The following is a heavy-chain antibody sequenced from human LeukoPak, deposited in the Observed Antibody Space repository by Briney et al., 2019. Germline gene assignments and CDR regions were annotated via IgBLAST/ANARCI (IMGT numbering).Heavy chain of an antibody. CDR1: GFTFSHYS. CDR2: VGISSGNT. D-gene: IGHD5-24*01. Sequence: PGGSLRLSCAASGFTFSHYSMNWVRQAPGKGLEWISYVGISSGNTKYADSVKGRFTISGDKAKNSLYLQISSLRVEDTAVYYCARDYKYAFDNWGQGTLVTVSS. V-gene: IGHV3-48*01. CDR3: ARDYKYAFDN. J-gene: IGHJ4*02.